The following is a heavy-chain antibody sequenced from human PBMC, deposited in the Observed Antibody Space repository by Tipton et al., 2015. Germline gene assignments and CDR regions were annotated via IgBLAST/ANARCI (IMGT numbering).Heavy chain of an antibody. CDR1: SDSISKYY. Sequence: TLSLTCTVSSDSISKYYWTWIRQPPGKELEWIGYIRYSGSTNYNPSLKSRVTISVDTSKTQFSLKLRSVTAADTAVYYCARDLEHGMDVWGQGTTVTVSS. V-gene: IGHV4-59*01. D-gene: IGHD5-24*01. CDR2: IRYSGST. CDR3: ARDLEHGMDV. J-gene: IGHJ6*02.